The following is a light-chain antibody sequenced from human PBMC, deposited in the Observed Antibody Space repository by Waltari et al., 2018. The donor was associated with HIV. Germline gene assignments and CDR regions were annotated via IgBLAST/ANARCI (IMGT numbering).Light chain of an antibody. CDR2: DVN. Sequence: SVSGSPGQSITISCTGTSSDVGGYNHVSWYQQHPGNAPKLMIYDVNNRPSGVSNRFSGSKSGNTASLTISGLQAEDEANYYCSSYTSSSSWVFGGGTKLTVL. V-gene: IGLV2-14*03. CDR1: SSDVGGYNH. CDR3: SSYTSSSSWV. J-gene: IGLJ3*02.